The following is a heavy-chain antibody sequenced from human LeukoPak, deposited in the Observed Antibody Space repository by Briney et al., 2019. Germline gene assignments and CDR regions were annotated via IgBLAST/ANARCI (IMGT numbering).Heavy chain of an antibody. CDR1: GFTFSSYA. J-gene: IGHJ4*02. D-gene: IGHD6-19*01. V-gene: IGHV3-21*06. Sequence: GGSLRLSCAASGFTFSSYAMSWVRQAPGKGLEWVSFISSSSSSIYYADAVKGRFTISRDNAKNSLYLQMNSLRAEDTAVYYCARDPDSSGSGWYYLDYWGQGSLVTVSS. CDR2: ISSSSSSI. CDR3: ARDPDSSGSGWYYLDY.